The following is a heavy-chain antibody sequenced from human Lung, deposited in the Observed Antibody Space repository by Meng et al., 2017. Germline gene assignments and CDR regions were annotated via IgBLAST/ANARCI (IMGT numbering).Heavy chain of an antibody. CDR1: GGSFSDYY. D-gene: IGHD4-11*01. CDR3: ARGPTTMAHDFDY. Sequence: QVEQQQWGAGLLKASEIPSLTCVVSGGSFSDYYWSWIRQPPGKGLEWIGEINHSGSTNYNPSLESRATISVDTSQNNLSLKLSSVTAADSAVYYCARGPTTMAHDFDYWGQGTLVTVSS. CDR2: INHSGST. V-gene: IGHV4-34*01. J-gene: IGHJ4*02.